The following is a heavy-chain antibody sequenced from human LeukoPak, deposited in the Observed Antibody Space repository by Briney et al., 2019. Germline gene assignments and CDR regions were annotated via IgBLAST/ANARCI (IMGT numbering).Heavy chain of an antibody. CDR3: ARCGMSGDYYYMDV. Sequence: SETLSLTCTVSGGSISSYYWSWIRQPPGKGLEWIGYIYYSGSTNYNPSLKSRVTISVDTSKNQFSLKLGSVTAADTAVYYCARCGMSGDYYYMDVWGKGTTVTVSS. V-gene: IGHV4-59*01. D-gene: IGHD3-10*02. J-gene: IGHJ6*03. CDR2: IYYSGST. CDR1: GGSISSYY.